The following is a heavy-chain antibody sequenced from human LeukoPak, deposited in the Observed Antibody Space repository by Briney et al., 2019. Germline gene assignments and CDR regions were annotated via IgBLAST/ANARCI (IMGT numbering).Heavy chain of an antibody. D-gene: IGHD5-24*01. J-gene: IGHJ4*02. CDR1: GGTFSSYA. Sequence: ASVKVSCKASGGTFSSYAISWVRQAPGQGLEWMGGIIPIFGTANYAQKLQGRVTMTTDTSTSTAYMELRSLRSDDTAVYYCARRRGDGYSDYWGQGTLVTVSS. CDR3: ARRRGDGYSDY. CDR2: IIPIFGTA. V-gene: IGHV1-69*05.